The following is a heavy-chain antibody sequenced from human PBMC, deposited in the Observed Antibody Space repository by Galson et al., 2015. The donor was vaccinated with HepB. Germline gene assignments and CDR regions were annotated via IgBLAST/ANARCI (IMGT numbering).Heavy chain of an antibody. Sequence: SVKVSCKASGYTFTSYDINWVRQATGQGLEWMGWMNPNSGNTGYAQKFQGRVTMTRNTSISTAYMELSSLRSEDTAVYYCARGKRFLEWLFDPWGQGTLVTVSS. J-gene: IGHJ5*02. CDR3: ARGKRFLEWLFDP. CDR1: GYTFTSYD. D-gene: IGHD3-3*01. V-gene: IGHV1-8*01. CDR2: MNPNSGNT.